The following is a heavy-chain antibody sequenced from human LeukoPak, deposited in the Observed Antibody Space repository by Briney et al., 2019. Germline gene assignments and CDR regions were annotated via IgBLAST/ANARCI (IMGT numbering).Heavy chain of an antibody. CDR1: GGSISTYY. CDR2: LYYSGST. J-gene: IGHJ6*02. V-gene: IGHV4-59*08. Sequence: PSETLSLTCTVSGGSISTYYWSWIRQPPGKGLEWLGYLYYSGSTNYNPSLKSRVTISVDTSKNQFSLKLSSVTAADTAVYYCARHHNYYYGMDVWGQGTTVTVSS. CDR3: ARHHNYYYGMDV.